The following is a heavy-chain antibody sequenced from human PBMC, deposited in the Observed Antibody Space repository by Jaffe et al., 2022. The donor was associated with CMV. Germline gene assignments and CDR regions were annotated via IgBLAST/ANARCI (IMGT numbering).Heavy chain of an antibody. V-gene: IGHV3-23*01. CDR1: GFTFSSYA. CDR3: AKLSGDPPYYYYYYGMDV. D-gene: IGHD2-21*02. CDR2: ISGSGGST. Sequence: EVQLLESGGGLVQPGGSLRLSCAASGFTFSSYAMSWVRQAPGKGLEWVSAISGSGGSTYYADSVKGRFTISRDNSKNTLYLQMNSLRAEDTAVYYCAKLSGDPPYYYYYYGMDVWGQGTTVTVSS. J-gene: IGHJ6*02.